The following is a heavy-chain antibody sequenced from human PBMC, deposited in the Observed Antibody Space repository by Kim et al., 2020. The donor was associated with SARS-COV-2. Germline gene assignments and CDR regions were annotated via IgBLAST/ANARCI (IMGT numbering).Heavy chain of an antibody. CDR2: INSDGSST. J-gene: IGHJ4*02. D-gene: IGHD3-9*01. CDR1: GFTFSSYW. CDR3: ARDGGGHYDILTGHPMGY. V-gene: IGHV3-74*01. Sequence: GGSLRLSCAASGFTFSSYWMHWVRQAPGKGLVWVSRINSDGSSTSYADSVKGRFTISRDNAKNTLYLQMNSLRAEDTAVYYCARDGGGHYDILTGHPMGYWGQGTLVTVSS.